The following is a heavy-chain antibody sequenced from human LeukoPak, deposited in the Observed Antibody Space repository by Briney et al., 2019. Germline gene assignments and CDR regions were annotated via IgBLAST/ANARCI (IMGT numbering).Heavy chain of an antibody. J-gene: IGHJ4*02. Sequence: ASVKVSCKASGYTFTGYYMHWVRQAPGQGLEWMGWINPNSGGTNYAQKFQGRVTMTRDTSISTAYMELSRLRSDDTAVYYCARNYYGSGSYTMWGPGTLVTVSS. CDR1: GYTFTGYY. CDR3: ARNYYGSGSYTM. CDR2: INPNSGGT. D-gene: IGHD3-10*01. V-gene: IGHV1-2*02.